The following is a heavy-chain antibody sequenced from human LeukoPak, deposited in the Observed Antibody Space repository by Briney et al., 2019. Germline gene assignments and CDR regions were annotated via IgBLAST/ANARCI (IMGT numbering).Heavy chain of an antibody. CDR1: GGPISSYY. V-gene: IGHV4-59*01. Sequence: SETLSLTCTVSGGPISSYYWSWIRQPPGKGLEWIGYIYYSGSINYNPSLKSRVTISVDTSKNQFSLKLSSVTAADTAVYYCAREHPLGRFDPWGQGTLVTVSS. D-gene: IGHD3-16*01. CDR3: AREHPLGRFDP. CDR2: IYYSGSI. J-gene: IGHJ5*02.